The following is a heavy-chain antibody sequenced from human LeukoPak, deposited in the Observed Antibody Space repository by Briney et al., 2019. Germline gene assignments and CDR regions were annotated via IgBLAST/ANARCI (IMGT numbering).Heavy chain of an antibody. J-gene: IGHJ4*02. Sequence: PGGSLRLSCVASGFTLRSYDMSWVRQAPGKGLEWVSCISGSAGATYYADSVKGRFTFSRDNSKNTLYLQMNSLRAEDTAVYFCAKEGSDYYDVSGAPFDSWGQGTLVTLSS. D-gene: IGHD3-22*01. CDR3: AKEGSDYYDVSGAPFDS. CDR2: ISGSAGAT. V-gene: IGHV3-23*01. CDR1: GFTLRSYD.